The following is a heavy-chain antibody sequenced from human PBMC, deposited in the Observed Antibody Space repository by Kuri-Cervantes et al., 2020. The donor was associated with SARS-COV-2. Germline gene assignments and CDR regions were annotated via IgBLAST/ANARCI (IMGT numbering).Heavy chain of an antibody. CDR2: VHSSGST. CDR1: RGSINSHGSITSNF. D-gene: IGHD3-9*01. J-gene: IGHJ6*04. CDR3: ARSQVVRHLDWSSELSYRYYMDV. V-gene: IGHV4-61*08. Sequence: SETLSLTCSVSRGSINSHGSITSNFWTWIRQPPGRGLEWIGDVHSSGSTNYNPSLESRVTIPTDTSKNQFSLRLNSVTAADTAVYFCARSQVVRHLDWSSELSYRYYMDVWGKGTTVTVSS.